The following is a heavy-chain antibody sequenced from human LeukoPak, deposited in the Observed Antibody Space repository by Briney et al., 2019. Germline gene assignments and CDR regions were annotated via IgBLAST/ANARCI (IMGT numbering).Heavy chain of an antibody. Sequence: GGSLRLFCAASGFTVSSNYMSWVRQAPGKGLEWVSVLYSGGSTYYADSVKGRFTISRDNSKNTLYLQMNSLRAEDTAVYFCARGLYSSSWYFDSWGQGTLVTVSS. D-gene: IGHD6-13*01. J-gene: IGHJ4*02. CDR3: ARGLYSSSWYFDS. CDR1: GFTVSSNY. CDR2: LYSGGST. V-gene: IGHV3-53*01.